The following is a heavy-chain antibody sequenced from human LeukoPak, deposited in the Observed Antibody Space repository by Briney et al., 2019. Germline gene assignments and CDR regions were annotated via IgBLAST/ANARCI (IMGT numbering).Heavy chain of an antibody. J-gene: IGHJ4*02. CDR1: GFTFSSYA. V-gene: IGHV3-23*01. CDR3: AKVGYSSGWYGEYYFDY. D-gene: IGHD6-19*01. CDR2: ISGSGGST. Sequence: GGSLRLSCAASGFTFSSYAMSWVRQAPGKGLEWVSAISGSGGSTYYADSVKGWFTISRDNSKNTLYLQMNSLRAEDTAVYYCAKVGYSSGWYGEYYFDYWGQGTLVTVSS.